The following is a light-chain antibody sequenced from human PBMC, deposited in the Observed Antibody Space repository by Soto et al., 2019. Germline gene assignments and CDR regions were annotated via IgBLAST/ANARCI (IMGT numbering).Light chain of an antibody. V-gene: IGLV2-14*01. CDR1: SSDVVDYNFVSY. CDR2: EVS. Sequence: QSALTQPRSVSGSPGQSVTISCTGPSSDVVDYNFVSYVSWYQQHPGKVPKLMIFEVSDRPSGVSNRFSGSKSGNTASLTISGLQAEDEADYYCGSYTRASTWVFGGGTKLTVL. CDR3: GSYTRASTWV. J-gene: IGLJ3*02.